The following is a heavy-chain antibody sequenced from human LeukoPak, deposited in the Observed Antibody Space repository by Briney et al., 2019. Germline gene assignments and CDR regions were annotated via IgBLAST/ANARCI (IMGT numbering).Heavy chain of an antibody. CDR3: ARQAGLL. CDR2: IYYSGST. J-gene: IGHJ4*02. D-gene: IGHD1-26*01. Sequence: NSSETLSLTCTVSGGSISSYYWSWIREPPGKGLEWIGYIYYSGSTNYNPSLKSRVTISVDTSKNQFSLKLSSVTAADTAVYYCARQAGLLWGKGTLVTVSS. CDR1: GGSISSYY. V-gene: IGHV4-59*01.